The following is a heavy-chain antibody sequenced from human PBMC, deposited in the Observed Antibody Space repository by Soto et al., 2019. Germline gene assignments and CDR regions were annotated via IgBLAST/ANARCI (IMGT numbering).Heavy chain of an antibody. V-gene: IGHV5-51*01. CDR1: GYSFTSYW. CDR3: ARLNYSDSSGYYPGGAFDI. J-gene: IGHJ3*02. CDR2: IYPGDSDT. Sequence: GASLKISCKGSGYSFTSYWIGWVRQMPGKGLEWMGIIYPGDSDTRDSPSFQGQVTISADKSISTAYLQWSSLKASDTAMYYCARLNYSDSSGYYPGGAFDIWGQGTMVTVSS. D-gene: IGHD3-22*01.